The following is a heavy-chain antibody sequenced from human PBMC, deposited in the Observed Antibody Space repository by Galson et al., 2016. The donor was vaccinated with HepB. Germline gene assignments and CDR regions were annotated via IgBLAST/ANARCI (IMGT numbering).Heavy chain of an antibody. CDR3: ARGGADYGGARERAFEC. V-gene: IGHV4-4*02. CDR2: IYYNRDT. Sequence: SETLSLTCAVSGGSISSNNWWSWVRQPPGKGLEWIGEIYYNRDTNHNPSLKIRVTMSVDKSKNQFSLKLSSLTAADTAVYYCARGGADYGGARERAFECWGQGTPVTVFS. D-gene: IGHD4-23*01. CDR1: GGSISSNNW. J-gene: IGHJ4*02.